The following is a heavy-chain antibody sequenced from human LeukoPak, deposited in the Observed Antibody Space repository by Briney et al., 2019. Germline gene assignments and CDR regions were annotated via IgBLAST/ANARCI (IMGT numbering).Heavy chain of an antibody. CDR3: ARAGGSSWYFDY. V-gene: IGHV3-7*03. Sequence: GGSLRLSCAASGFTFSSYWMSWVRLAPGKGLEWVANIKQDGSEKYYVDSVKGRFTISRDNAKNSLYLQMNSLRTEDTAVYYCARAGGSSWYFDYWGQGTLVTVSS. J-gene: IGHJ4*02. CDR2: IKQDGSEK. CDR1: GFTFSSYW. D-gene: IGHD6-13*01.